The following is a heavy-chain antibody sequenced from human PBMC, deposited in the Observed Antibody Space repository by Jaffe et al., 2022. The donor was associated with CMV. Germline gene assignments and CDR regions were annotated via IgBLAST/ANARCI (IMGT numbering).Heavy chain of an antibody. D-gene: IGHD4-4*01. V-gene: IGHV1-18*04. J-gene: IGHJ6*03. CDR2: ISAYSGNT. CDR1: GYTFTSYG. CDR3: ARYSSNYETYYSYYYMDV. Sequence: QVRLVQSGAEVKKPGASVKVSCKASGYTFTSYGISWVRQAPGQGLEWMGWISAYSGNTNYAQKFQGRVTMTTDTSTSTAYMELRSLRSDDTAVYYCARYSSNYETYYSYYYMDVWGTGTTVTVSS.